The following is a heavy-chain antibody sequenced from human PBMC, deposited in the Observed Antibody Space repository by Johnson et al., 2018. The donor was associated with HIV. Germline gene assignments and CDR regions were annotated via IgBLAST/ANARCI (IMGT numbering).Heavy chain of an antibody. V-gene: IGHV3-7*05. D-gene: IGHD5/OR15-5a*01. Sequence: VQLVESGGGLVQPGGSLRLSCAASGFTFSSFWMTWVRQAPGKGLEWVANIKQDGSEKYSVDSVKGRFTISRDNAKNSVFLQMNSLKTEDTAVYYCARGYGVYATSFDVWGQGTVVAVSS. CDR3: ARGYGVYATSFDV. CDR2: IKQDGSEK. J-gene: IGHJ3*01. CDR1: GFTFSSFW.